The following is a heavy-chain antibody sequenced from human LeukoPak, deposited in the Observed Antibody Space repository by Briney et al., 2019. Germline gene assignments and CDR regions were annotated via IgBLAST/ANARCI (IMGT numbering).Heavy chain of an antibody. CDR2: MSFDVNNK. J-gene: IGHJ4*02. Sequence: GGSLRLSCVTSGFTFSSYAFHWVRQAPGKGLEWVATMSFDVNNKYYTDSVRGRFTISRDNSKNTLYLQMNSLGAEDTAVYSCARGYCTSSSCYNDYWGQGTLVTVSS. V-gene: IGHV3-30*04. D-gene: IGHD2-2*02. CDR3: ARGYCTSSSCYNDY. CDR1: GFTFSSYA.